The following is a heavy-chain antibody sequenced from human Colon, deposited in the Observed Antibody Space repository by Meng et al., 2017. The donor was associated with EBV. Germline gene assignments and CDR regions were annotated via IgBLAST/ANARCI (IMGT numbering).Heavy chain of an antibody. CDR1: GGSMSSGNYY. J-gene: IGHJ4*02. Sequence: QGQLQESHPGLVEPSHTLSLTCPVSGGSMSSGNYYWSWIRQPPGKGLEWIGYIHHSGSAYYNPSLKSRVSISVDTSKNQFSLNLNSMTAADTAVYYCASFDHIPRRNYFDYWGQGTLVTVSS. CDR2: IHHSGSA. V-gene: IGHV4-30-4*01. CDR3: ASFDHIPRRNYFDY. D-gene: IGHD2-21*01.